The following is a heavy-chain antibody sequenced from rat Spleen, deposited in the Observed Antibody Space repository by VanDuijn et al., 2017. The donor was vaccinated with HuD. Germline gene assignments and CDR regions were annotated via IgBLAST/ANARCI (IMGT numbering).Heavy chain of an antibody. J-gene: IGHJ1*01. CDR3: ATSPYYWYFGF. V-gene: IGHV5-29*01. CDR1: GFTFSDYY. CDR2: ISYDGSST. Sequence: EVQLVESGGGLVQPGRSLKLSCAASGFTFSDYYMAWVRQAPTKGLEWVATISYDGSSTYYRDSVKGRFTNSRDNAKSTLYLQMDSLRSEDTATYSCATSPYYWYFGFWGPGTMVTVSS.